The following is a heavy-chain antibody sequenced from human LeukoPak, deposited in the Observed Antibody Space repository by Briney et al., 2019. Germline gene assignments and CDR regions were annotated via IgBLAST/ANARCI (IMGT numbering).Heavy chain of an antibody. D-gene: IGHD3-9*01. Sequence: SETLSLTCAVYGGSFSGYYWSWIRQPPGKGLEWIGEINHSGSTNYNPSLKSRVTISVDTSKNQFSLKLSSVTAADTAVYYCARKPHYDILTGNYYYYYYYMDVWGKGTTVIISS. CDR2: INHSGST. CDR3: ARKPHYDILTGNYYYYYYYMDV. V-gene: IGHV4-34*01. J-gene: IGHJ6*03. CDR1: GGSFSGYY.